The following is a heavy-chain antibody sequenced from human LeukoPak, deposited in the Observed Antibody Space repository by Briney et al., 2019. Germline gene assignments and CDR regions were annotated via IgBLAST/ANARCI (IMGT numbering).Heavy chain of an antibody. CDR2: IIPIFGTA. V-gene: IGHV1-69*05. CDR3: ARDTDGDGYNSENDAFDI. Sequence: ASVKVSCKXSGGTFSSYAISWVRQAPGQGLEWMGGIIPIFGTANYAQKFQGRVTITTDESTSTAYMELSNLRSEDTAVYYCARDTDGDGYNSENDAFDIWGQGTMVTVSS. CDR1: GGTFSSYA. J-gene: IGHJ3*02. D-gene: IGHD5-24*01.